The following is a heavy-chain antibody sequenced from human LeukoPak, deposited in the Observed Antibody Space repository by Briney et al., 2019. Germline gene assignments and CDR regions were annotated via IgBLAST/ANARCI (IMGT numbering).Heavy chain of an antibody. Sequence: GGSLRLSCAASGFTFDDYAMHWVRQAPGKGLEWVSGISWNSGSIGYADSVKGRFTISRDNAKNSLYLQMNSLRAEDAALYYCAKDYYDSSGYYFDYWGQGTLVTVSS. CDR1: GFTFDDYA. J-gene: IGHJ4*02. V-gene: IGHV3-9*01. CDR2: ISWNSGSI. D-gene: IGHD3-22*01. CDR3: AKDYYDSSGYYFDY.